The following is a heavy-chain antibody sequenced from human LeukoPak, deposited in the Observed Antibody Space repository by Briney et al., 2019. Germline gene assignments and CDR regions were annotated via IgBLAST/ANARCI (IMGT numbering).Heavy chain of an antibody. V-gene: IGHV3-30*18. CDR3: AKDLITFGGVISNFDY. D-gene: IGHD3-16*02. J-gene: IGHJ4*02. CDR1: GFTFSNFG. CDR2: ISYDGSNK. Sequence: GGSLRLSCAASGFTFSNFGMHWVRQAPGKGLEWVAVISYDGSNKYYADSVKGRFTISRDNSKNTLYLQMNSLRAEDTAVYYCAKDLITFGGVISNFDYWGQGTLVTVSS.